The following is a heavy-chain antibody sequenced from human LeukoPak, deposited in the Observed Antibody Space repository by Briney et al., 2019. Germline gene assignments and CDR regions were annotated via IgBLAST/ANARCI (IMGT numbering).Heavy chain of an antibody. Sequence: GGSLRLSCAASGFTFSSYSMNWVRQAPGKGLEWVSYISSSSSTIYYADSVKGRFTISRDNAKNSLYLQMNSLIAEDTAVYYCARDPPSGTTDFQHWGQGTLVTVSS. CDR3: ARDPPSGTTDFQH. CDR1: GFTFSSYS. CDR2: ISSSSSTI. V-gene: IGHV3-48*01. J-gene: IGHJ1*01. D-gene: IGHD1-7*01.